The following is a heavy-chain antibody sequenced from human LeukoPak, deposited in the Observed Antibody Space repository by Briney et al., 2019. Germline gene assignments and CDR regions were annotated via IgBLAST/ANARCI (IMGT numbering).Heavy chain of an antibody. J-gene: IGHJ4*02. D-gene: IGHD4-11*01. CDR3: ARSVPDYTRCDY. CDR1: GFTFSDYA. V-gene: IGHV3-23*05. Sequence: PGGSLRLSCVASGFTFSDYAMNWVRQAPGKGLEWVSTFKTKYHQVYYAESVRGRFTISTDSSRNTVFLQMNSLRADDTALYYCARSVPDYTRCDYWGQGALVTVSS. CDR2: FKTKYHQV.